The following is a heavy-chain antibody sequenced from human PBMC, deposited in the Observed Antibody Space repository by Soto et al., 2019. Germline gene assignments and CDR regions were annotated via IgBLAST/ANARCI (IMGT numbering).Heavy chain of an antibody. D-gene: IGHD3-16*01. Sequence: PSETLSLTCAVYGGSFSGYYWSWIRQPPGKGLEWIGEINHSGSTNYNPSLKSRVTISVDTSKNQFSLKLSSVTAADTAVYYCARLDSFNYYYYMDVWGKGTTVTVSS. V-gene: IGHV4-34*01. CDR1: GGSFSGYY. CDR3: ARLDSFNYYYYMDV. J-gene: IGHJ6*03. CDR2: INHSGST.